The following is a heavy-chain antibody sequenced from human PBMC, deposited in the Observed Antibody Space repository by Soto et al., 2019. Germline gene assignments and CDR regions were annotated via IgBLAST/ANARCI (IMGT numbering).Heavy chain of an antibody. V-gene: IGHV3-30*18. Sequence: PGGSLRLSCAASGFTFSSYGMHWVRQAPGKGLEWVAVISYDGSNKYYADSVKGRFTISRDNSKNTLYLQMNSLRAEDTAVYYCAKTYSSGWYGWLDPWGQGTLVTVYS. J-gene: IGHJ5*02. CDR2: ISYDGSNK. CDR1: GFTFSSYG. CDR3: AKTYSSGWYGWLDP. D-gene: IGHD6-19*01.